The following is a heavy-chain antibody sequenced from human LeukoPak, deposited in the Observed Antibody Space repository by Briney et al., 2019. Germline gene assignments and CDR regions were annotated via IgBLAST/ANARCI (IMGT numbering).Heavy chain of an antibody. CDR2: IIPIFGTA. V-gene: IGHV1-69*13. D-gene: IGHD3-22*01. CDR3: ARDIYTSGSTQGDN. Sequence: ASVKVSCKASGGTFSSYAISWVRQAPGQGLEWMGGIIPIFGTANYAQKFQGRVTITADESTNTAYMELSSLRFEDTAVYYCARDIYTSGSTQGDNWGQGTLVTVSS. CDR1: GGTFSSYA. J-gene: IGHJ4*02.